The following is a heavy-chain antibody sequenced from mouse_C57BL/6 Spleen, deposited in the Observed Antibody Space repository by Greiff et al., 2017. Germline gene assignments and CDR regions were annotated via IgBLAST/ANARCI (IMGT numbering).Heavy chain of an antibody. D-gene: IGHD1-1*02. Sequence: VQLQQSGPGLVAPSQSLSITCTVSGFSLTSYAISWVRQPPGKGLEWLGVIWTGGGTNYNSALKSRLSTSKDNSKSHVFLKMNSLQTDDTARYYCARDQGYGGCPFWYFDVWGTGTTVTVSS. CDR1: GFSLTSYA. CDR2: IWTGGGT. V-gene: IGHV2-9-1*01. J-gene: IGHJ1*03. CDR3: ARDQGYGGCPFWYFDV.